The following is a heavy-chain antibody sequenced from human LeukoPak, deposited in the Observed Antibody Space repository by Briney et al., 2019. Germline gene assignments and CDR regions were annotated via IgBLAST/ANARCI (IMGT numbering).Heavy chain of an antibody. D-gene: IGHD1-26*01. CDR1: GGSISSYY. CDR3: ARAVVGAISNYYYYMDV. V-gene: IGHV4-59*01. J-gene: IGHJ6*03. CDR2: IYYSGST. Sequence: PSETLSLTCTVSGGSISSYYWSWIRQPPGKGLEWIGYIYYSGSTNYNPSLESRVTISVDTSKNQFSLKLSSVTAADTAVYYCARAVVGAISNYYYYMDVWGKGTTVTVSS.